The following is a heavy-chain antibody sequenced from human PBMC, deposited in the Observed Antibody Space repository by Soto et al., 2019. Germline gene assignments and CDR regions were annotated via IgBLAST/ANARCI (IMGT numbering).Heavy chain of an antibody. Sequence: NPGGSLRLSCAASGFTFSSYSMNWVRQAPGKGLEWVSSISSSSSYIYYADSVKGRFTISRDNAKNSLYLQMNSLRAEDTAVYYCARGNCGGDCNASAFDIWGQGTMLTVSS. CDR3: ARGNCGGDCNASAFDI. J-gene: IGHJ3*02. CDR2: ISSSSSYI. D-gene: IGHD2-21*01. CDR1: GFTFSSYS. V-gene: IGHV3-21*01.